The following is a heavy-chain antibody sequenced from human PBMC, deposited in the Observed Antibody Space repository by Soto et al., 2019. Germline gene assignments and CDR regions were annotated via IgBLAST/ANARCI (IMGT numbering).Heavy chain of an antibody. CDR3: AKDQLLWFGEFDY. CDR2: ISGSGGST. D-gene: IGHD3-10*01. Sequence: EVQLLESGGGLVQPGGSLRLSCAASGFTFSSYAMSWVRQAPGKGLEWVSAISGSGGSTYYADSVKGRFTISRDNAKNTLYLQMNSLRAEDTAVYYCAKDQLLWFGEFDYWGQGTLVTVSS. J-gene: IGHJ4*02. CDR1: GFTFSSYA. V-gene: IGHV3-23*01.